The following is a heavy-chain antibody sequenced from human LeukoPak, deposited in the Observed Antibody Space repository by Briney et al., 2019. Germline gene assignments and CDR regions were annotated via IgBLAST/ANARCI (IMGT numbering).Heavy chain of an antibody. Sequence: ASVKVSSKASGGTFSSYAISWVRQAPGQGLEWMGGIIPIFGTANYAQKFQGRVTITTDESTSTAYMELSSLRSEDTAVYYCARFSEYGSGSYHAFDIWGQGTMVTVSS. J-gene: IGHJ3*02. CDR2: IIPIFGTA. D-gene: IGHD3-10*01. CDR3: ARFSEYGSGSYHAFDI. V-gene: IGHV1-69*05. CDR1: GGTFSSYA.